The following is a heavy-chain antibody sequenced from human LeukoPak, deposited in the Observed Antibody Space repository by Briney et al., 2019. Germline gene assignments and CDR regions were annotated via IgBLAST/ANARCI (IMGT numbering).Heavy chain of an antibody. J-gene: IGHJ4*02. CDR2: ISYDGSNK. V-gene: IGHV3-30*18. D-gene: IGHD3-22*01. Sequence: PGGSLRLSCAAFGFTFSSYGMHWVRQAPGKGLEWVAVISYDGSNKYYADSVKGRFTISRDNSKNTLYLQMNSLRAEDTAVYYCAKDLGSSSGYWGQGTLVTVSS. CDR1: GFTFSSYG. CDR3: AKDLGSSSGY.